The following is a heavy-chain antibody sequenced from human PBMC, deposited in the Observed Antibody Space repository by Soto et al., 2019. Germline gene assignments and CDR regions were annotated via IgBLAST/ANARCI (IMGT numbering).Heavy chain of an antibody. Sequence: QVQLVQSGAEVKKPGSSVKVSCKASGGTFSNYAISWVRQAPGQGLEWMGGIIPIFGTAEYAQKLQGRVTITADESTSTASSTAYTDLSSLRSEDTAFYYCARARSSSWYYFDLWGQGTVVTVSS. V-gene: IGHV1-69*12. CDR2: IIPIFGTA. CDR1: GGTFSNYA. D-gene: IGHD6-13*01. CDR3: ARARSSSWYYFDL. J-gene: IGHJ4*02.